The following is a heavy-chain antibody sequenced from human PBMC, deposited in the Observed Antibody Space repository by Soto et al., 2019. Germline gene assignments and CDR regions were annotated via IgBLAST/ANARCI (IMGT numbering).Heavy chain of an antibody. CDR3: AKDRPYDFWSGYHLDY. CDR2: ISGSGGST. J-gene: IGHJ4*02. V-gene: IGHV3-23*01. Sequence: GGSLRLSCAASGFTFSSYAMSWVRQAPGKGLEWVSAISGSGGSTYYADSVKGRFTISRDNSKNTLYLQMNSLRAEDTAVYYCAKDRPYDFWSGYHLDYWGQGTLVTVSS. D-gene: IGHD3-3*01. CDR1: GFTFSSYA.